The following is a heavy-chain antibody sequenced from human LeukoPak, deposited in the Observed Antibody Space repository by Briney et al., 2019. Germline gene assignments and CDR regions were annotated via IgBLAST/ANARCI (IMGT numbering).Heavy chain of an antibody. CDR2: IWYDGSNK. D-gene: IGHD1-26*01. CDR3: AKDLYSGSYTSDY. V-gene: IGHV3-33*06. CDR1: GFTFSSYG. J-gene: IGHJ4*02. Sequence: GRSLRLSCAASGFTFSSYGMHWVRQAPGKGLEWVAVIWYDGSNKYYADSVRGPFTISRDNSKNTLYLQMNSLRAEDTAVYYCAKDLYSGSYTSDYWGQGTLVTVS.